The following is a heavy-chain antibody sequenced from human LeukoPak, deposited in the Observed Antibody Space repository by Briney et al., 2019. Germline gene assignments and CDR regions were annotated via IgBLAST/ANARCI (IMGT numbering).Heavy chain of an antibody. D-gene: IGHD6-19*01. Sequence: PGGSLRLSCAASGFTFSSYAISWVRQAPGKGLEWVSAISGSGGSTYYADSVKGRFTISRDNSKNTLYLQMNSLRAEDTAVYYCAKDPLDSIAVAGTAAFDIWGQGTMVTVSS. CDR3: AKDPLDSIAVAGTAAFDI. J-gene: IGHJ3*02. CDR2: ISGSGGST. V-gene: IGHV3-23*01. CDR1: GFTFSSYA.